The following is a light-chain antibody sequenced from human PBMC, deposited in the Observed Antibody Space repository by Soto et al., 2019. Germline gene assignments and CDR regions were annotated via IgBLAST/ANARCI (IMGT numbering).Light chain of an antibody. CDR2: GAS. CDR1: QSVSSTY. Sequence: EIVLTQSPGTLSLSPGERATLSCRASQSVSSTYLAWYQQKPGQPPRLLISGASSRATDIPDRFSGIGSGTDFTLTISRLEAEDSAVYYCQHYGSSPPYTFGQGTKLKIK. J-gene: IGKJ2*01. CDR3: QHYGSSPPYT. V-gene: IGKV3-20*01.